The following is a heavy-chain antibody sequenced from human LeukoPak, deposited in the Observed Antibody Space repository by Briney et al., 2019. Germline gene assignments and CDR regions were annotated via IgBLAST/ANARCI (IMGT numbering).Heavy chain of an antibody. J-gene: IGHJ4*02. D-gene: IGHD4-17*01. V-gene: IGHV1-46*01. CDR3: ARPHDYGADFDY. CDR1: GYTFTDSY. Sequence: ASVKVSCKASGYTFTDSYVHWVRQAPGQVLEWMGLIDPDGGNTNYAQNFQGRVTLTRDTSTSTLYMELSSLRAEDTAVYYCARPHDYGADFDYWGQGTLVTVSS. CDR2: IDPDGGNT.